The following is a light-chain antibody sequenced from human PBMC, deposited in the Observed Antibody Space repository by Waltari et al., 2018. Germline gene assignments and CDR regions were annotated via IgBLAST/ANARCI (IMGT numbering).Light chain of an antibody. CDR3: QKYDSAPLT. J-gene: IGKJ4*01. CDR1: HDIDDF. Sequence: DIQMTQSPSSLSASVGDTVTITCRASHDIDDFLAWYQQKPGEPPKLLISGASTLKPVVPSRFSGTGSGTHFTLTINGLQPEDVASYFCQKYDSAPLTFGGGTKVEI. CDR2: GAS. V-gene: IGKV1-27*01.